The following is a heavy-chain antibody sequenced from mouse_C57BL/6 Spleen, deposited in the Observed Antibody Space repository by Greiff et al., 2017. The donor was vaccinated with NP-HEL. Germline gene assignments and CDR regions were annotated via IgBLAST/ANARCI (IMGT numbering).Heavy chain of an antibody. Sequence: QVQLQQPGAELVKPGASVKLSCKASGYTFTSYWMPWVKQRPGQGLEWIGMIHPNSGSTNYNEKFKSKATLTVDKSSSTAYMQLSSLTSEDAAVYYCAPKDYAMDYWGQGTSVTGSS. CDR3: APKDYAMDY. CDR2: IHPNSGST. V-gene: IGHV1-64*01. J-gene: IGHJ4*01. CDR1: GYTFTSYW.